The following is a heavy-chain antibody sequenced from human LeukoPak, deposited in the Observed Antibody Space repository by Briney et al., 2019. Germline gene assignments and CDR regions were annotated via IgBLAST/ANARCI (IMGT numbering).Heavy chain of an antibody. CDR3: AKSGEWVRGVIITYTLTSIVY. Sequence: GGSLRLSCAASGFTFSSYGMSCVPQAPGKGLEWVSAISGSCGSTYYADSVKGRFTISRDNSKHTLYLQMNSQRAEDTAVYFFAKSGEWVRGVIITYTLTSIVYWGQGTLVTVSS. CDR2: ISGSCGST. J-gene: IGHJ4*02. V-gene: IGHV3-23*01. CDR1: GFTFSSYG. D-gene: IGHD3-10*01.